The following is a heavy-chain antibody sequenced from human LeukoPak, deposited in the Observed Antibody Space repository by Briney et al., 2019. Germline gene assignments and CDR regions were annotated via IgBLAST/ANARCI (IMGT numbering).Heavy chain of an antibody. Sequence: ASVKVSCKASGYTFTSYGISWVRQAPGQGLEWMGWISAYNGNTNYAQKLQGRVTITRNTSISTAYMELSSLRSEDTAVYYCARGVPAAPSYYMDVWGKGTTVTVSS. CDR1: GYTFTSYG. CDR2: ISAYNGNT. D-gene: IGHD2-2*01. CDR3: ARGVPAAPSYYMDV. J-gene: IGHJ6*03. V-gene: IGHV1-18*01.